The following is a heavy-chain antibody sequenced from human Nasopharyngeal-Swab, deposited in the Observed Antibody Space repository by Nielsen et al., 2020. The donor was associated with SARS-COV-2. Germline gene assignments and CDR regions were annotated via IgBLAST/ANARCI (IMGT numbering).Heavy chain of an antibody. CDR2: ITSRGDRT. D-gene: IGHD2-21*02. V-gene: IGHV3-23*01. Sequence: GGSLRLSCAASAFTFSGYWLNWVRLAPGKGLEWVASITSRGDRTYYGDSVKGRFTIFRENYKNTLYLQLNSLRAEDTARYYCARFSRCDDDCPSDYWGQGTLVTVSS. CDR3: ARFSRCDDDCPSDY. J-gene: IGHJ4*02. CDR1: AFTFSGYW.